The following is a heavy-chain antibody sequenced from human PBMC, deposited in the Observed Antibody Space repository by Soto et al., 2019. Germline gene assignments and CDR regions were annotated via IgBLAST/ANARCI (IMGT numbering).Heavy chain of an antibody. CDR1: GYTFSSYY. V-gene: IGHV1-46*03. J-gene: IGHJ3*02. Sequence: ASVKVSCKASGYTFSSYYIHWVRQAPGQGLEWIGRINPNGGSTNYAQNFQGRLTMTRDTSISTAYMDLSRLRSDDTAVYYCAIDYGEKRAFDIWGQGTMVTVSS. D-gene: IGHD4-17*01. CDR3: AIDYGEKRAFDI. CDR2: INPNGGST.